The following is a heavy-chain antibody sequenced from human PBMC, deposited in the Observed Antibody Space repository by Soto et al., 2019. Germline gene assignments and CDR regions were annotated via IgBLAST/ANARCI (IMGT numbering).Heavy chain of an antibody. J-gene: IGHJ3*02. V-gene: IGHV4-59*01. CDR1: GGSISSYY. CDR2: IYYSGST. D-gene: IGHD1-26*01. CDR3: ARDRWDNGPSAYDI. Sequence: SETLSLTCTVSGGSISSYYWSWIRQPPGKGLEWIGYIYYSGSTSYNPSLTSRVTISVDTSKNQFSLKLSSVTAADTAVYYCARDRWDNGPSAYDISGQGTMVTVSS.